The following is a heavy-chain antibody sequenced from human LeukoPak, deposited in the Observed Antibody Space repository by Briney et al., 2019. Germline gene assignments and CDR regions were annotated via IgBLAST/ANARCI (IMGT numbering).Heavy chain of an antibody. J-gene: IGHJ4*02. Sequence: QPGGSLRVSCAASGFTFSTYAMSWVLQAPGKGLEWVSAISGSGGSTYYADSVKGRFTISRDNSKNTLYLQMNSLRAEDTAVYYCAKEGYRYGYAIDYWGQGTLVTVSS. V-gene: IGHV3-23*01. CDR1: GFTFSTYA. D-gene: IGHD5-18*01. CDR2: ISGSGGST. CDR3: AKEGYRYGYAIDY.